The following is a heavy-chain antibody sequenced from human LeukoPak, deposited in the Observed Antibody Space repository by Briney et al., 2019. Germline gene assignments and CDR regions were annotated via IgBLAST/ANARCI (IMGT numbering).Heavy chain of an antibody. Sequence: SETLSLTCTVSGGSISSYYWSWIRQPPGKGLEWIGYIYYSGSTNYNPSLKSRVTISVDTSKNQFSLKLSSVTAADTAVYYCARHRDPLAFDPWGQGTLVTVSS. CDR2: IYYSGST. CDR3: ARHRDPLAFDP. J-gene: IGHJ5*02. V-gene: IGHV4-59*08. D-gene: IGHD3-10*01. CDR1: GGSISSYY.